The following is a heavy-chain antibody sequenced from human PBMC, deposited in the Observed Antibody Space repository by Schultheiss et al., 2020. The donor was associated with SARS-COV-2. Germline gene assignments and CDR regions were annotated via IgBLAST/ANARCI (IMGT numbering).Heavy chain of an antibody. J-gene: IGHJ5*02. D-gene: IGHD1-14*01. CDR1: GYSISSGYY. V-gene: IGHV4-38-2*01. CDR3: ASSRGITVTTGGRYNWFDP. CDR2: IYYSGST. Sequence: SQTLSLTCAVSGYSISSGYYWGWIRQPPGKGLEWIGYIYYSGSTYYNPSLKSRVTISVDTSKNQFSLKLSSVTAADTAVYYCASSRGITVTTGGRYNWFDPWGQGTLVTVSS.